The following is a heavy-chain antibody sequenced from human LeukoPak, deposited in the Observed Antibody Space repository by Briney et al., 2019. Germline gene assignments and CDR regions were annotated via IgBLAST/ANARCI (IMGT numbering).Heavy chain of an antibody. D-gene: IGHD3-22*01. CDR1: GFTFSSYA. CDR3: AKGLRGRYYYDSSGYYFDY. CDR2: ISGSGGST. V-gene: IGHV3-23*01. J-gene: IGHJ4*02. Sequence: PGGSLRLSWAASGFTFSSYAMSWVRQAPGKGLEWVSAISGSGGSTYYADSVKGRFTISRDNSKSTLYLQMNSLRAEDTAVYYCAKGLRGRYYYDSSGYYFDYWGQGTLVTVSS.